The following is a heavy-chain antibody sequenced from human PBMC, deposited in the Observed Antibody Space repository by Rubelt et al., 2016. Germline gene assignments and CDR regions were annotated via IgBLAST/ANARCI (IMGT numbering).Heavy chain of an antibody. CDR3: ALYYYYGMDV. V-gene: IGHV5-51*03. CDR2: IHPDDSRI. CDR1: GYTFTNYW. Sequence: EVQLVQSGAEVRRPGEPLKISCKASGYTFTNYWIAWVRQMPGKGLEWMGIIHPDDSRIAYSPSFQGHVPISADKSISTADRQWGSRKASDTAMYYCALYYYYGMDVWGQGTTVTVSS. J-gene: IGHJ6*02.